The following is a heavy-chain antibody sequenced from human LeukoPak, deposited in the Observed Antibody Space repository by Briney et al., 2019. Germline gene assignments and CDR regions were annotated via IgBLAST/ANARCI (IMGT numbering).Heavy chain of an antibody. CDR1: GYSISSGYY. CDR3: ARHCSSTSCYGPTDFDY. J-gene: IGHJ4*02. Sequence: SETLSLTCAVSGYSISSGYYWGWIRQPPGKGLEWIGSIYHSRSTYYNPSLKSRVTISVDTSKNQFSLKLSSVTAADTAVYYCARHCSSTSCYGPTDFDYWGQGTLVTVSS. V-gene: IGHV4-38-2*01. D-gene: IGHD2-2*01. CDR2: IYHSRST.